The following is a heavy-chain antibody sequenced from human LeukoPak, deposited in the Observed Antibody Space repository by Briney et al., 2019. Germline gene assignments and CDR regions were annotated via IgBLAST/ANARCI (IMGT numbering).Heavy chain of an antibody. V-gene: IGHV4-4*09. D-gene: IGHD1-1*01. J-gene: IGHJ6*03. CDR2: IYTSGST. CDR3: ANYTRNVHYYMDV. CDR1: GGSFDGKY. Sequence: PSETLSLTCSVSGGSFDGKYWSWIRQPPGKGLEWIGYIYTSGSTNFNPSLRSRVAMSIDTSKSQFSLKVYSVTAADTAVYYCANYTRNVHYYMDVWGKGTTGIVSS.